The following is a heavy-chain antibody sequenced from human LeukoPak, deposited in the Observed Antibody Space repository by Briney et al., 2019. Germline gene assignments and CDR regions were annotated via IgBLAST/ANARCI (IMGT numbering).Heavy chain of an antibody. CDR1: GGSISSGGYY. V-gene: IGHV4-31*03. J-gene: IGHJ3*02. Sequence: SQTLSLTCTVSGGSISSGGYYWSWIRQHPGKGLEWIGYIYYSGSTYYNPSLKSRVTIPVDTSKNQFSLKLSSVTAADTAVYYCAREWTYYYGPGSYDAFDIWGQGTMVTVSS. D-gene: IGHD3-10*01. CDR2: IYYSGST. CDR3: AREWTYYYGPGSYDAFDI.